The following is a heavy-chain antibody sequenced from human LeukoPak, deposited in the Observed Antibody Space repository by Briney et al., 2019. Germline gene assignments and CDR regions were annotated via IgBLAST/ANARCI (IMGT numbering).Heavy chain of an antibody. V-gene: IGHV4-59*01. D-gene: IGHD3-9*01. CDR3: ARVRLVGYDILTGYYSFDY. CDR2: IHYSGNT. J-gene: IGHJ4*02. Sequence: PSETLSLTCTVSGGSISTYSWSWIRQPPGKGLEWIGYIHYSGNTNYNPSLKSRVTISVVTSKNQFSLKLSSVTAADTAVYYCARVRLVGYDILTGYYSFDYWGQGTLVTVSS. CDR1: GGSISTYS.